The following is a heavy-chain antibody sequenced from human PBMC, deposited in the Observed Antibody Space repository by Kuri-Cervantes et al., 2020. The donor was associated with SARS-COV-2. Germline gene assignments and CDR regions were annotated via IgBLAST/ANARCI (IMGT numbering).Heavy chain of an antibody. D-gene: IGHD2-15*01. V-gene: IGHV4-61*01. CDR2: INHSGST. CDR1: GGSVSSGSYY. J-gene: IGHJ5*02. CDR3: ARGRQFWDIVLVVAARWFDP. Sequence: SETLSLTCTVSGGSVSSGSYYWSWIRQPPGKGLEWIGEINHSGSTNYNPSLKSRVTISVDTSKNQFSLKLSSVTAADTAVYYCARGRQFWDIVLVVAARWFDPWGQGTLVTVSS.